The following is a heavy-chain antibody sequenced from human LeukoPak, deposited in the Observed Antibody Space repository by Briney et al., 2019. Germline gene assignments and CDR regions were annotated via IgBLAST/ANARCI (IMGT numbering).Heavy chain of an antibody. CDR2: INPSGGST. Sequence: ASVKVSCKASGYTFTSYYMHWVRQAPGQGLEWMGIINPSGGSTSYAQKFQGRVTMTRDMSTSTVYMELSSLRSEDTAVYYCARDRVLVAAAGNGYYFDYWGQGTLVTVSS. V-gene: IGHV1-46*01. D-gene: IGHD6-13*01. J-gene: IGHJ4*02. CDR3: ARDRVLVAAAGNGYYFDY. CDR1: GYTFTSYY.